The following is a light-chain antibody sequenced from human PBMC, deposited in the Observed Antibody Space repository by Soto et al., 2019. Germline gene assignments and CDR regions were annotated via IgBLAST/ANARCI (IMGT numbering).Light chain of an antibody. CDR3: QQYGSSPYT. J-gene: IGKJ2*01. Sequence: EIVLTQSPGTLSLSPGERATLSCRASQSVSSSYLAWYQQKPGQAPRLLIYGASNRATGNPDTFRGSGSGTDFTLTISRLEPEDFAIYYCQQYGSSPYTFGQGTKLEIK. CDR2: GAS. V-gene: IGKV3-20*01. CDR1: QSVSSSY.